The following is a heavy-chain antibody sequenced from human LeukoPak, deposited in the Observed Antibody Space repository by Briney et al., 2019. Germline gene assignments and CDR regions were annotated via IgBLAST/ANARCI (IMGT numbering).Heavy chain of an antibody. CDR1: GGSFSGYY. D-gene: IGHD3-10*01. V-gene: IGHV3-33*08. J-gene: IGHJ4*02. CDR2: IWYDGSNP. Sequence: LSLTCAVYGGSFSGYYWSWIRQPPGKGLEWLGYIWYDGSNPDYVDPVKGRFTISRDNSKNTVYLQMNSLRAEDTAVYHCARFVGSDYTGSFDLWGQGTPVTVSS. CDR3: ARFVGSDYTGSFDL.